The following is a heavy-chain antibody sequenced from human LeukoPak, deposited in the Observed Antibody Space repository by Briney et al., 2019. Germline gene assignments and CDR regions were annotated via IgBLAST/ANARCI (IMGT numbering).Heavy chain of an antibody. V-gene: IGHV1-24*01. CDR2: FDPEDGET. J-gene: IGHJ3*02. CDR3: ARHYVDPLAFDI. D-gene: IGHD3-16*01. Sequence: GASVKVSCKVSGYTLTELSMHWVRQAPGKGLEWMGGFDPEDGETIYAQKFQGRVTMTRNTSISTAYMELSSLRSEDTAVYYCARHYVDPLAFDIWGQGTMVTVSS. CDR1: GYTLTELS.